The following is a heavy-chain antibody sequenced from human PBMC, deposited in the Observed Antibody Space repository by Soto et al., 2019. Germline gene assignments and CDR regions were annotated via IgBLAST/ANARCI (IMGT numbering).Heavy chain of an antibody. CDR2: ISSSSSYI. CDR1: GFTFSSYS. CDR3: ARDRGRSGYYYLVY. D-gene: IGHD3-22*01. J-gene: IGHJ4*02. V-gene: IGHV3-21*01. Sequence: GGSLRLSCAASGFTFSSYSMNWVRQAPGKGLEWVSSISSSSSYIYYADSVKGRFTISRDNAKNSLYLQMNSLGAEDTAVYYCARDRGRSGYYYLVYWGQGTLVTVSS.